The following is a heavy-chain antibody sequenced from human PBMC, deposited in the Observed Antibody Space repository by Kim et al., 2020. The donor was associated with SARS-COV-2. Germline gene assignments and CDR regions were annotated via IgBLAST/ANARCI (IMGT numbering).Heavy chain of an antibody. V-gene: IGHV3-30*04. J-gene: IGHJ5*02. CDR1: GFTFSSYA. CDR2: ISYDGSNK. CDR3: ARDRSTMALIQTWFDP. Sequence: GGSLRLSCAASGFTFSSYAMHWVRQAPGKGLEWVAVISYDGSNKYYADSVKGRFTISRDNSKNTLYLQMNSLRAEDTAVYYCARDRSTMALIQTWFDPWG. D-gene: IGHD3-10*01.